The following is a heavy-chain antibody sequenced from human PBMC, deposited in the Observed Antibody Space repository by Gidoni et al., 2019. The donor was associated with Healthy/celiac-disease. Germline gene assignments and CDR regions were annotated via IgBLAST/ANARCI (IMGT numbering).Heavy chain of an antibody. V-gene: IGHV4-59*01. J-gene: IGHJ5*02. D-gene: IGHD3-3*01. CDR3: ARVQARTYYDFWSGEQTPNWFDP. CDR1: GGSISSYY. CDR2: IYYSGST. Sequence: QVQLQESGPGLVKPSETLSLTCTVSGGSISSYYWSWIRQPPGKGLAWIGYIYYSGSTNYNPSLKNRVTISGDTSKNQFSLKLSSVTAADTAVYYCARVQARTYYDFWSGEQTPNWFDPWGQGTLVTVSS.